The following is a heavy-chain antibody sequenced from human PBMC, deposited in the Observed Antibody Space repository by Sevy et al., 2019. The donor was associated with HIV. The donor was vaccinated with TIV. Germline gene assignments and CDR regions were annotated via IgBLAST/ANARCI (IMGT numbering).Heavy chain of an antibody. CDR1: GFTFSSYS. V-gene: IGHV3-21*01. CDR2: ISSSSSYI. Sequence: GGSLRLSCAASGFTFSSYSMNWVRQAPGKGLEWVSSISSSSSYIYYADSVKGRFTISRDNAKNSLYLQMNSLRAEDTAVYYCAIYSHQGLDPTSSYDYQGAFDIWGKGTMVTVSS. CDR3: AIYSHQGLDPTSSYDYQGAFDI. D-gene: IGHD4-17*01. J-gene: IGHJ3*02.